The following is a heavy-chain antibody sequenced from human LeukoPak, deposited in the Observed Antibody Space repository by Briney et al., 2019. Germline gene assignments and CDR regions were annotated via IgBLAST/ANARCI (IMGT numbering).Heavy chain of an antibody. CDR2: MNPNSGNT. V-gene: IGHV1-8*01. CDR1: GYTFTSYD. D-gene: IGHD1-7*01. CDR3: ARGRLELQGYYYYYGMDV. J-gene: IGHJ6*02. Sequence: ASVQVSCKASGYTFTSYDIHWVRQATGQGLEWMGWMNPNSGNTGYAQKFQGRVTMTRNTSISTAYMELSSLRSEDTAVYYCARGRLELQGYYYYYGMDVWGQGTTVTVSS.